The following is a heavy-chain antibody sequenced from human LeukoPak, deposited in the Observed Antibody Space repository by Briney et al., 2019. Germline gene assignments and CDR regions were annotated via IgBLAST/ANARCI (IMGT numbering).Heavy chain of an antibody. V-gene: IGHV1-58*02. CDR1: GFTFTSSA. CDR3: AAGVSVAARPSSPFDY. CDR2: IVVGSGNT. D-gene: IGHD6-6*01. J-gene: IGHJ4*02. Sequence: ASVKVSCKASGFTFTSSAMQWVRQARGQRLEWIGWIVVGSGNTNYAQKFQERVTITRDMSTSTAYMELSSLRSEDTAVYYCAAGVSVAARPSSPFDYWGQGTLVTVSS.